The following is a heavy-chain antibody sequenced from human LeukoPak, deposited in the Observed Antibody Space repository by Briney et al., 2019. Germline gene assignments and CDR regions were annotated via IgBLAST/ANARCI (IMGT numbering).Heavy chain of an antibody. J-gene: IGHJ5*02. V-gene: IGHV4-39*07. Sequence: SETLSLTCNVSGASINSILYYWGWIRQPPGKGLEWIGNIYYSGSTNYNPSLKSRVTISVDTSKNQFSLKLNSVTAADTAVYYCARVLGELYYYDSSGYYWFDPWGQGTLVTVSS. CDR2: IYYSGST. CDR1: GASINSILYY. D-gene: IGHD3-22*01. CDR3: ARVLGELYYYDSSGYYWFDP.